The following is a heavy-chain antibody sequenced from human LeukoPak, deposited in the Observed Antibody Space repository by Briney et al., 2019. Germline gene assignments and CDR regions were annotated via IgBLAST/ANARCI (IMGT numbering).Heavy chain of an antibody. CDR3: ARRAGAYSHPYDY. J-gene: IGHJ4*02. Sequence: PGGSLRLSCAASGFIFSDYSMIWVRQAPGRGLEWVASISISTSYIDYADSVKGRFTISRDNSKNTLYLQMNSLRAEDTAVYYCARRAGAYSHPYDYWGQGTLVTVSS. D-gene: IGHD4/OR15-4a*01. V-gene: IGHV3-21*04. CDR1: GFIFSDYS. CDR2: ISISTSYI.